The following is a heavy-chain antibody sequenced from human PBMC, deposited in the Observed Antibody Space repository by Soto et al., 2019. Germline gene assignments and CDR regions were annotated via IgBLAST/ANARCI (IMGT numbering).Heavy chain of an antibody. CDR2: MNPNSGNT. CDR1: GYTFTSYD. V-gene: IGHV1-8*01. CDR3: ARVGYYYDSSGYSLSFSY. J-gene: IGHJ4*02. D-gene: IGHD3-22*01. Sequence: QVQLVQSGAEVKKPGASVKVSCKASGYTFTSYDINWVRQATGQGLEWMGWMNPNSGNTGYAQKFQGRVTMTRNTSIRTAYMELCSLRSKATAVYYCARVGYYYDSSGYSLSFSYWGQGTLVTVSS.